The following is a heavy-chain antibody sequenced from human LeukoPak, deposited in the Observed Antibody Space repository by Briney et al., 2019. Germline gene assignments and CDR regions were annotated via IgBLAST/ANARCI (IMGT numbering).Heavy chain of an antibody. D-gene: IGHD4-17*01. V-gene: IGHV3-30-3*01. CDR3: ARDFGYGDYLFDY. Sequence: GRSLRLSCAASGFTFSSYAMHWVRQAPGKGLEWVAVISYDGSNKYYADSVKGRFTISRDNSKNTLYLQMNSLRAEDTAVYYCARDFGYGDYLFDYWGQGTLVTVSS. J-gene: IGHJ4*02. CDR2: ISYDGSNK. CDR1: GFTFSSYA.